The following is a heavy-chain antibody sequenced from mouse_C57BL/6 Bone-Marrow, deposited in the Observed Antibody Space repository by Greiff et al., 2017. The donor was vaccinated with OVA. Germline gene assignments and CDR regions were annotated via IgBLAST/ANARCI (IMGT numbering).Heavy chain of an antibody. CDR2: INPNNGGT. Sequence: EVQLQQSGPELVKPGASVKIPCKASGYTFTDYNMDWVKQSHGKSLEWIGDINPNNGGTIYNQKFKGKATLTVDKSSSTAYMELRSLTSEDTAVYYCARRWWDWFAYWGQGTLVTVSA. CDR1: GYTFTDYN. J-gene: IGHJ3*01. V-gene: IGHV1-18*01. D-gene: IGHD1-1*02. CDR3: ARRWWDWFAY.